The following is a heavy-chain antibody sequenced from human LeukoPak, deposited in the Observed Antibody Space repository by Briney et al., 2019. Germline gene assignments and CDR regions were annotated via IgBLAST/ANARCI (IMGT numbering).Heavy chain of an antibody. V-gene: IGHV3-23*01. Sequence: GGSLRLSCAASGFTFSNYAMSWVRQAPGKGLEWVSTISDTGGSTYYTDSVKGRFTISRDNSKNTLYLQMNSLRAEDTAVYYCAKAGSGWLYYFDYWGQGTLVTVSS. CDR2: ISDTGGST. D-gene: IGHD6-19*01. CDR1: GFTFSNYA. J-gene: IGHJ4*02. CDR3: AKAGSGWLYYFDY.